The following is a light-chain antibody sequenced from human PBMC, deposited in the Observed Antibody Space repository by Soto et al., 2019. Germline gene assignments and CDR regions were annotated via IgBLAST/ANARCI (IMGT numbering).Light chain of an antibody. Sequence: QSVLTQSPSASASLGASVKLTCTLSSGHSNYAIAWHQQQPETGPRYLMKLNSDGSHSKGDGIPDRFSGSSSGAERYLTISSLQSEDEADYYCQTWGTGIPWVFGGGTKLTVL. CDR2: LNSDGSH. CDR1: SGHSNYA. V-gene: IGLV4-69*01. J-gene: IGLJ3*02. CDR3: QTWGTGIPWV.